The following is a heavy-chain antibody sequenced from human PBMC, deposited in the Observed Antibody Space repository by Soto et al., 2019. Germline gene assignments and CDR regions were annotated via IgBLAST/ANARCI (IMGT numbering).Heavy chain of an antibody. D-gene: IGHD6-13*01. Sequence: QVQLQQSGPGLVKPSQTLSVTCAISGDSVSSTTVAWNWIRQSPSRGLEWLGRTYYRSTWNTEYAVSLESRMTINTDKSKNQFSLQLNSVTPEDTATYYCARLTGNSWLDYWGQGTQVTVSS. J-gene: IGHJ4*02. CDR2: TYYRSTWNT. CDR3: ARLTGNSWLDY. CDR1: GDSVSSTTVA. V-gene: IGHV6-1*01.